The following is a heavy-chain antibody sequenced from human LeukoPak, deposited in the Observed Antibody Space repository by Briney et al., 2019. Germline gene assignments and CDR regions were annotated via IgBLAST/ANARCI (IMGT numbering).Heavy chain of an antibody. CDR2: ISTSGRTI. D-gene: IGHD2-8*01. Sequence: AGSLTPSSAPSGISLSDHYMSWIRQAPGKGLEWLSYISTSGRTIAYADSVKGRFTISRDNAKNSLWLQMNSLRADDTAVYYCARTKGEPAYGQNHGLDIWGQGTLVTVSS. CDR1: GISLSDHY. V-gene: IGHV3-11*01. CDR3: ARTKGEPAYGQNHGLDI. J-gene: IGHJ4*02.